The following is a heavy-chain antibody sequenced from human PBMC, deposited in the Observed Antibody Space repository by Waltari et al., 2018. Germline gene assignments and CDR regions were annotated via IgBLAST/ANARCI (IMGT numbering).Heavy chain of an antibody. J-gene: IGHJ4*02. V-gene: IGHV3-48*03. CDR2: IRSSGDSI. CDR3: ARGQPPLWLRLDN. CDR1: GFPSGDYY. Sequence: VQLVESGGGLVQPGGSLRLSCPASGFPSGDYYMNWVRQAPGKGLEWISYIRSSGDSIYYADSVKGRFTISRDNADNSLFLQMNSLRAEDTAVYYCARGQPPLWLRLDNWGQGTLVTVSS. D-gene: IGHD5-12*01.